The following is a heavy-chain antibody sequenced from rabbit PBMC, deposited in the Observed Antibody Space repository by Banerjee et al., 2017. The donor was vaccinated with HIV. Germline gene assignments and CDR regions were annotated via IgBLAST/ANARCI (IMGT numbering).Heavy chain of an antibody. CDR3: ARGYSYGYAGYAYGGHLDL. D-gene: IGHD6-1*01. CDR2: IYVGSSIST. J-gene: IGHJ3*01. V-gene: IGHV1S40*01. Sequence: QSLEESGGDLVKPGTSLTLTCTASGFDFGSNAMCWVRQAPGKGLEWIACIYVGSSISTYYASWARGRFTISKTSSTTVTLQMTSLTAADTATYFCARGYSYGYAGYAYGGHLDLWAQGPWSPS. CDR1: GFDFGSNA.